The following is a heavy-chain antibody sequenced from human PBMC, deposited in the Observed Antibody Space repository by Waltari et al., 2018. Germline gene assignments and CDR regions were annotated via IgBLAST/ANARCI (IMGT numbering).Heavy chain of an antibody. J-gene: IGHJ6*03. Sequence: QVQLQESGPGLVKPSQTLSLTCTVSGGSISSGSYYWSWIRQPAGKGLEWIGRIYTSGSTNYNPSLKSRVTISVDTSKNQFSLKLSSVTAADTAVYYCARSYSSSWYDYYYYYYMDVWGKGTTVTVSS. CDR2: IYTSGST. D-gene: IGHD6-13*01. V-gene: IGHV4-61*02. CDR1: GGSISSGSYY. CDR3: ARSYSSSWYDYYYYYYMDV.